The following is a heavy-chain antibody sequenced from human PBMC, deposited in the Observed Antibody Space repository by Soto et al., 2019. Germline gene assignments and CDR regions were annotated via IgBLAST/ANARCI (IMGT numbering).Heavy chain of an antibody. CDR1: GFTFSNAW. CDR2: IKSKTDGGTT. Sequence: GGSLRLSCAASGFTFSNAWMSWVRQAPGKGLEWVGRIKSKTDGGTTDYAAPVKGRFTISRDDSKNTLYLQMNSLKTEDTAVYYCTTGRRGSGSSSDYCQHWGQGTLVTVSS. CDR3: TTGRRGSGSSSDYCQH. D-gene: IGHD6-6*01. V-gene: IGHV3-15*01. J-gene: IGHJ1*01.